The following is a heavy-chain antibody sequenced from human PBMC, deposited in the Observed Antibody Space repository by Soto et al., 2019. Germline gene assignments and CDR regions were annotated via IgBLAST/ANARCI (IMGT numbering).Heavy chain of an antibody. CDR3: AKDDRKLVPAASYY. CDR1: GFTFSSYA. Sequence: GGSLRLSCAASGFTFSSYAMSWVRQAPGKGLEWVSAISGSGGSTYYADSVKGRFTISRDNSKNTLYLQMDSLRAEDTAVYYCAKDDRKLVPAASYYWGQGTLLTVSS. D-gene: IGHD2-2*01. J-gene: IGHJ4*02. CDR2: ISGSGGST. V-gene: IGHV3-23*01.